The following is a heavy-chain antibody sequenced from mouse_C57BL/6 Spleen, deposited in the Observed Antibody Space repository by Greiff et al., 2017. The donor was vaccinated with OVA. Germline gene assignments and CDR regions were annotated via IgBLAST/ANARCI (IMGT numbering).Heavy chain of an antibody. CDR2: ISDGGSYT. CDR3: ARGAYYFDY. Sequence: EVQRVESGGGLVKPGGSLKLSCAASGFTFSSYAMSWVRQTPEKRLEWVATISDGGSYTYYPDNVKGRFTISRDNAKNNLYLQMSHLKSEDTAMYYCARGAYYFDYWGQGTTLTVSS. J-gene: IGHJ2*01. V-gene: IGHV5-4*01. CDR1: GFTFSSYA.